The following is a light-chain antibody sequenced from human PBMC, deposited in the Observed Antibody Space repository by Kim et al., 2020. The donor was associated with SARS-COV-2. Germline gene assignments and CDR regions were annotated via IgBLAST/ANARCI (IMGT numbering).Light chain of an antibody. V-gene: IGKV3-20*01. CDR3: HQYCSSPRT. CDR2: GAS. CDR1: QSVSSSY. Sequence: EIVLTQSPGTLSLSPGERATLSCRASQSVSSSYLAWYQQRPGQAPRLLIDGASSRATGIPDRFSGSGSEIDFTLTISRLEPEDFAVYYCHQYCSSPRTFGQGTKVDIK. J-gene: IGKJ1*01.